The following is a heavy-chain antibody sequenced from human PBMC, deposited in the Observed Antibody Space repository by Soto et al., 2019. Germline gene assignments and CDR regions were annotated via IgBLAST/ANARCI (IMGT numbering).Heavy chain of an antibody. CDR3: ARGRYGDY. CDR1: GYTFTSYG. D-gene: IGHD1-1*01. J-gene: IGHJ4*02. V-gene: IGHV1-18*01. Sequence: QVRLVQSAAEVKKPGASVRVSCKASGYTFTSYGITWVRQAPGQGLEWMGWISAHNGNTDYAQKLQGRVTVTRDTSTSTAYMELRSLRSDDTAVYYCARGRYGDYWGQGALVTVSS. CDR2: ISAHNGNT.